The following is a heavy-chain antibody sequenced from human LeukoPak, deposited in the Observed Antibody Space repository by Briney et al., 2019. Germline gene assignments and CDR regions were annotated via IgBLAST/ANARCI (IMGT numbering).Heavy chain of an antibody. Sequence: GGSLRLSCAASGFTFSRHVMQWVRQSPDKGLEWLAYISFEGSNTFYKPSVKGQFTISRDNSKNTLYLQMNSLRAEDTAVYYCAKGSYYDSSGYYQASNFDYWGQGTLVTVSS. CDR3: AKGSYYDSSGYYQASNFDY. J-gene: IGHJ4*02. D-gene: IGHD3-22*01. CDR2: ISFEGSNT. CDR1: GFTFSRHV. V-gene: IGHV3-30*18.